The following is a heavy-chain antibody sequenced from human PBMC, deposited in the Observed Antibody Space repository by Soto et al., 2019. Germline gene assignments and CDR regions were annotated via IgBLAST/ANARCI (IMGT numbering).Heavy chain of an antibody. D-gene: IGHD3-3*01. J-gene: IGHJ3*02. Sequence: EVQLLESGGGLVQPGGSLRLSCAASGFTFSSYAMSWVRQAPGKGLEWVSAISGSGGSTYYADSVKGRFTISRDNSKNTLYLQMNSLGAEDTAVYYCAKYYVFWSGYFPYDAFDIWGQGTMVTVSS. CDR3: AKYYVFWSGYFPYDAFDI. V-gene: IGHV3-23*01. CDR2: ISGSGGST. CDR1: GFTFSSYA.